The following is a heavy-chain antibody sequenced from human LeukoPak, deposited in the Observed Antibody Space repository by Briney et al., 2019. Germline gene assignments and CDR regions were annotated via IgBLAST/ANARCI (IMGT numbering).Heavy chain of an antibody. J-gene: IGHJ4*02. Sequence: PGGSLRLSCAASGFTFSSYWMSWVRQAPGKGLEWVANIKQDGSEKYYVDSVKGRFTISRDNAKNSLYLQMNSLRAEDTAVYYCARGGEWELLPLDYWGQGTLVTVSS. V-gene: IGHV3-7*01. D-gene: IGHD1-26*01. CDR2: IKQDGSEK. CDR1: GFTFSSYW. CDR3: ARGGEWELLPLDY.